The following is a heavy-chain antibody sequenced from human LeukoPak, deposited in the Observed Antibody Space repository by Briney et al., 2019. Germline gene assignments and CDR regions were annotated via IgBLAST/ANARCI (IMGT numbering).Heavy chain of an antibody. Sequence: ASVKVSCKASGYTFSGFYVHWVRQAPGQGLEWMGIIKVSGGRTEYAQKFQGRVTVTRDMSTSTVYMELNNLRPEDTAVYYCAREPPESYYFDNWGQGTLLTVSS. J-gene: IGHJ4*02. CDR1: GYTFSGFY. V-gene: IGHV1-46*01. CDR3: AREPPESYYFDN. CDR2: IKVSGGRT.